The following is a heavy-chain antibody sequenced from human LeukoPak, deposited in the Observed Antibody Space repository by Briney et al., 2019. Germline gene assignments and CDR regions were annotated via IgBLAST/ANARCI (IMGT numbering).Heavy chain of an antibody. V-gene: IGHV1-2*06. J-gene: IGHJ4*02. Sequence: ASVKVSCKASGYTFTGYYMHWVRQAPGQGLEWMGRINPNSGGTNSAQKFQGRVTMTRDTSISTAYMELSRLRSDDTAVYYCARAYCSGGSCYAYFDYWGQGTLVTVSS. CDR3: ARAYCSGGSCYAYFDY. CDR1: GYTFTGYY. D-gene: IGHD2-15*01. CDR2: INPNSGGT.